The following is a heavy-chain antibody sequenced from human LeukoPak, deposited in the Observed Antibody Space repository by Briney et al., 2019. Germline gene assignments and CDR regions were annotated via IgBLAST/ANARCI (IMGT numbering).Heavy chain of an antibody. CDR2: IYTSGST. Sequence: SETLSLTCTVSGGSISSYYWSWIRQPAGKGLGWIGRIYTSGSTNYNPSLKSRVTMSVDTSKNQFSLKLSSVTAADTAVYYCAVGTTGTTSVFDAFDIWGQGTMVTVSS. CDR3: AVGTTGTTSVFDAFDI. V-gene: IGHV4-4*07. J-gene: IGHJ3*02. D-gene: IGHD1-1*01. CDR1: GGSISSYY.